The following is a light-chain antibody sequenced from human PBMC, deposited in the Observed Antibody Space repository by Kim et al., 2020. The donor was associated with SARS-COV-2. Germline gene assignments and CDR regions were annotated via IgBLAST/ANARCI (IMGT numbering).Light chain of an antibody. CDR3: SSYTASSTWV. V-gene: IGLV2-14*04. CDR2: DVT. CDR1: SSDVGDYDY. Sequence: GQSITISCTGTSSDVGDYDYVSWYQQHPGKAPKLMIYDVTKRPSGVSLRFSGSKSGNTASLTISGLQAEDGADYYCSSYTASSTWVFGGGTKVTVL. J-gene: IGLJ3*02.